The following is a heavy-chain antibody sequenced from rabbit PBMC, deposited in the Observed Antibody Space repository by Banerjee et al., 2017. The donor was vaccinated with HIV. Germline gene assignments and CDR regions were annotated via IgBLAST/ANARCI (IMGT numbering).Heavy chain of an antibody. CDR1: GFDFSRYG. J-gene: IGHJ6*01. V-gene: IGHV1S47*01. CDR2: IDLVFGSI. Sequence: QEQLVESGGGLVQPGGSLKLSCKASGFDFSRYGVSWVRQAPGKGLEWIGYIDLVFGSIYYASWVNGRFTISSHNAQNTVDLQMNSLTAADTATYFCARTGAGYGDYGMDLWGPGTLVTVS. CDR3: ARTGAGYGDYGMDL. D-gene: IGHD6-1*01.